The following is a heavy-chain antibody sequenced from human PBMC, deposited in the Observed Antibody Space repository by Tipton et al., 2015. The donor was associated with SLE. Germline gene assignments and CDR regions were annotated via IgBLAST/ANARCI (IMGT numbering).Heavy chain of an antibody. CDR3: AKPPSTMVQGDRGAFDI. V-gene: IGHV3-23*01. CDR2: ISGSGGST. Sequence: SLRLSCAASGFTFSSYAMSWVRQAPGKGLEWVSAISGSGGSTYYADSVKGRFTISRDNSKNTLYLQMNSLRAEDTAVYYCAKPPSTMVQGDRGAFDIWGQGTMVTVSS. J-gene: IGHJ3*02. D-gene: IGHD3-10*01. CDR1: GFTFSSYA.